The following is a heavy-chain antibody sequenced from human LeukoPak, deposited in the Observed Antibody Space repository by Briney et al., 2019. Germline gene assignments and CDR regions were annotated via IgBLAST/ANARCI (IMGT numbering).Heavy chain of an antibody. CDR1: GFTFSSYA. J-gene: IGHJ4*02. D-gene: IGHD3-22*01. V-gene: IGHV3-30*04. Sequence: GSLRLSCAASGFTFSSYAMHWVRQAPGKGLEWVAVISYDGSNKYYADSVKGRFTISRDNAKNSLYLQMNSLRAEDTAVYYCASSTQYYYDSSGYFRDLYYFDYWGQGTLVTVSS. CDR3: ASSTQYYYDSSGYFRDLYYFDY. CDR2: ISYDGSNK.